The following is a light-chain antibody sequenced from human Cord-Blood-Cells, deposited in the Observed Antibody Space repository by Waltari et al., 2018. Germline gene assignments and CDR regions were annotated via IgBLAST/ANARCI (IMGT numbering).Light chain of an antibody. Sequence: DIQMTQSPSPLSASVGDRVTITCRASQSLSSWLAWYQQKPWKAPKLLIYKAASLESWVPSRFSGSGAGTEFTLTISSLQPDDFATYYCQQYNRYTFGQGTKLEIK. CDR3: QQYNRYT. J-gene: IGKJ2*01. CDR1: QSLSSW. CDR2: KAA. V-gene: IGKV1-5*03.